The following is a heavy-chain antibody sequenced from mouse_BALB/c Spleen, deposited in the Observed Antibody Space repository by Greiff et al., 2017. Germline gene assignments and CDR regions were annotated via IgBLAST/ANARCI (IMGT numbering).Heavy chain of an antibody. J-gene: IGHJ3*01. V-gene: IGHV1-12*01. CDR3: ARGGYGSSPWFAY. CDR2: IYPGNGDT. D-gene: IGHD1-1*01. Sequence: LQQPGAELVKPGASVKMSCKASGYTFTSYNMHWVKQAPGQGLEWIGAIYPGNGDTSYNQKFKGKATLTADKSSSTAYMQLSSLTSEDSAVYYCARGGYGSSPWFAYWGQGTLVTVSA. CDR1: GYTFTSYN.